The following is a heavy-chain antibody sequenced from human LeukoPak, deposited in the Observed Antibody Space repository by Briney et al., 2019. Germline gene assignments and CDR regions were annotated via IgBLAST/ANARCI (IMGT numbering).Heavy chain of an antibody. CDR3: ASSGRGYSYGSETPFDY. J-gene: IGHJ4*02. D-gene: IGHD5-18*01. V-gene: IGHV3-23*01. CDR1: GFSFSNYA. CDR2: ISGSGGST. Sequence: GGSLRLSCAASGFSFSNYAMSWVRHAPGKGLEWVSAISGSGGSTYYADSVKGRFTVSRDTSKNTLYLQMNSLRAEDTAVYYCASSGRGYSYGSETPFDYWGQGTLVTVSS.